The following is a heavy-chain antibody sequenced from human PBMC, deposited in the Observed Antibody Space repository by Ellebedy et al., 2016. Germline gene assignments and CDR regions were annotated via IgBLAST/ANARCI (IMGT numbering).Heavy chain of an antibody. J-gene: IGHJ4*02. CDR2: ISWNSGSI. V-gene: IGHV3-9*01. Sequence: GGSLRLSCAASGFTFDDYAMHWVRQAPGKGLEWVSGISWNSGSIGYADSVKGRFTISRDNAKNSLYLQMNSLRAEDTALYYCAKDIGDFWSGPYFDYWGQGTLVTVSS. CDR1: GFTFDDYA. CDR3: AKDIGDFWSGPYFDY. D-gene: IGHD3-3*01.